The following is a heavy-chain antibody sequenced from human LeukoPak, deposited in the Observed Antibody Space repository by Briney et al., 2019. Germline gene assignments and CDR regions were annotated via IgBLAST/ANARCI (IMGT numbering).Heavy chain of an antibody. D-gene: IGHD1-14*01. CDR1: GGSISSGDYY. J-gene: IGHJ3*02. Sequence: SETLSLTCTVSGGSISSGDYYWSWIRQPPGKGLEWIGYIYYSGSTCYNPSLKSRVTISVDTARNQFSLKLSSVTAADTAMYYCARDLAPSGADAFDIWGQGTMVTVSS. V-gene: IGHV4-30-4*08. CDR2: IYYSGST. CDR3: ARDLAPSGADAFDI.